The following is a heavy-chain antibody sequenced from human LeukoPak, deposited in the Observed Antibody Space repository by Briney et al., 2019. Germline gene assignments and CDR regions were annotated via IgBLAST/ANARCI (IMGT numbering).Heavy chain of an antibody. CDR3: ARAVGGRTGAFDY. Sequence: SETLSLTCAVYGGSISSYYWSWIRQPPGKGLEWIGYIYYSGSTNYNPSLKSRVTISVDPSKNQFSLKLSSVTAADTAVYYCARAVGGRTGAFDYWGQGTLVTVSS. CDR2: IYYSGST. J-gene: IGHJ4*02. V-gene: IGHV4-59*01. CDR1: GGSISSYY. D-gene: IGHD3/OR15-3a*01.